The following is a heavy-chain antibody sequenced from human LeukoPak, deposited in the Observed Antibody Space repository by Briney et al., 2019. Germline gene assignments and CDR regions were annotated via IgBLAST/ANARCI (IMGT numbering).Heavy chain of an antibody. CDR3: ARQHGGTTLDY. D-gene: IGHD4-11*01. V-gene: IGHV4-59*08. CDR1: GGSISGQY. J-gene: IGHJ4*02. CDR2: IYYSGGT. Sequence: SETLSLTCTVSGGSISGQYWSWIRQPPGKGLEWIGEIYYSGGTKYNPSLERRVTISLDTSKNQFSLNLTSVTAADTAVYYCARQHGGTTLDYWGQGTLVTVSS.